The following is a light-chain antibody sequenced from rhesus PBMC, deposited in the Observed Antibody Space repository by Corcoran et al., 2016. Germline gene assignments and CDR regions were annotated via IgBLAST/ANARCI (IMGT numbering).Light chain of an antibody. CDR2: GAS. Sequence: EIVMTQSPATLSLSPGERATLSCRASQSVSTSVTWYQPQPGQAPKVLFYGASNRATGIPDRFSGSGSGTEFTLPISSLEPEDVGVYSCQQDYSWPIFTFGPGAKLDVK. CDR3: QQDYSWPIFT. J-gene: IGKJ3*01. CDR1: QSVSTS. V-gene: IGKV3-42*01.